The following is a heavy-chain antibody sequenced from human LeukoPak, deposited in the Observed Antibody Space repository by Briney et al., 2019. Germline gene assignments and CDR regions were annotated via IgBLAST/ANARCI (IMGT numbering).Heavy chain of an antibody. D-gene: IGHD3-22*01. Sequence: PGGSLRLSCAASGFTFSSYAMRWVRQAPGKGLEGVSAIRGGGGSEHYADSVKGRFPIPRENPKNTLFLQINCLRPGDTAVYSFAKDPPWCVIYDISGYYPVLYWGQETLVTVSS. CDR1: GFTFSSYA. CDR2: IRGGGGSE. J-gene: IGHJ4*02. CDR3: AKDPPWCVIYDISGYYPVLY. V-gene: IGHV3-23*01.